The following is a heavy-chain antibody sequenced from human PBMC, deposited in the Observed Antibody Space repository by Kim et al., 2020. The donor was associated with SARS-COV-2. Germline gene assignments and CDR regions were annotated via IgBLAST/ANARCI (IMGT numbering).Heavy chain of an antibody. Sequence: GGSLRLSCAASGFTVSSNYMSWVRQAPGKGLEWVSVIYSGGSTYYADSVKGRFTISRDNSKNTLYLQMNSLRAEDTAVYYCAGIQLWSPRVLWYYYGMDVWGQGTTVTVSS. D-gene: IGHD5-18*01. CDR3: AGIQLWSPRVLWYYYGMDV. V-gene: IGHV3-66*02. CDR2: IYSGGST. J-gene: IGHJ6*02. CDR1: GFTVSSNY.